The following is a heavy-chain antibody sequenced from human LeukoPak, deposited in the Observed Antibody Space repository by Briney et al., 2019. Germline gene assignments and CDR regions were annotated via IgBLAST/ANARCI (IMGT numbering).Heavy chain of an antibody. CDR2: IIPIFGTA. D-gene: IGHD6-19*01. CDR3: ARAYSPGIAVAGTKSGDY. J-gene: IGHJ4*02. CDR1: GGTFSSYA. Sequence: ASVKVSCKASGGTFSSYAISWVRQAPGQGLEWMGGIIPIFGTANYAQKFQGRVTITADESTSTAYMELSSLRSEDTAVYYCARAYSPGIAVAGTKSGDYWGQGTLVTVSS. V-gene: IGHV1-69*13.